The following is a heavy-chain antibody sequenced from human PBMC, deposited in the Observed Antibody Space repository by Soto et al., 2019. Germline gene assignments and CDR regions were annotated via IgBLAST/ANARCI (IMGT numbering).Heavy chain of an antibody. CDR3: ARAGYSSGWPPRFYYMDV. V-gene: IGHV1-8*01. J-gene: IGHJ6*03. Sequence: QVQLVQSGAEVKKPGASVKVSCKASGYTFTSYDINWVRQATAQGLESMVWMNPNSGNTGYAQKFQGVVAMTRNTSISTAYMELSSLRSEDTAVYYCARAGYSSGWPPRFYYMDVWGKGTTVTVSS. CDR2: MNPNSGNT. D-gene: IGHD6-19*01. CDR1: GYTFTSYD.